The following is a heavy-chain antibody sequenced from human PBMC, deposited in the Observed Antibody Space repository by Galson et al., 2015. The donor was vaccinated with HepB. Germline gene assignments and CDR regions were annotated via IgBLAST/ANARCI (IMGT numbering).Heavy chain of an antibody. CDR3: AREGSSGYYWGAGH. J-gene: IGHJ4*02. CDR2: IIPILGIA. CDR1: GYTFTSYG. D-gene: IGHD3-22*01. Sequence: QSGAEVKKPGASVKVSCKASGYTFTSYGISWVRQAPGQGLEWMGRIIPILGIANYAQKFQGRVTITADKSTSTAYMELSSLRSEDTAVYYCAREGSSGYYWGAGHWGQGTLVTVSS. V-gene: IGHV1-69*04.